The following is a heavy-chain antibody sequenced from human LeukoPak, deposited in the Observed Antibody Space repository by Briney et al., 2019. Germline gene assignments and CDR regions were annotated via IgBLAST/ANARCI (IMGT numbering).Heavy chain of an antibody. J-gene: IGHJ5*02. CDR3: ARASSPWFRVERAFDP. Sequence: GSLRLSCAASGFTFSDYYMSWIRQAAGKGLEWLAYISGSSTTIYYADSVKGRFTISRDNANNSQYLQMNSLTAEDTAVYYCARASSPWFRVERAFDPWGQGTLVTVSS. D-gene: IGHD3-10*01. CDR1: GFTFSDYY. V-gene: IGHV3-11*01. CDR2: ISGSSTTI.